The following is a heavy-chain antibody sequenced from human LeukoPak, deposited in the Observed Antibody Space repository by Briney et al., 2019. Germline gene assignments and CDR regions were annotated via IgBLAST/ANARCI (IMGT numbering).Heavy chain of an antibody. CDR2: IYYSGST. D-gene: IGHD3-10*01. Sequence: SETLTLTCTVSGGSISSYYWSWIRQPPGKGLEWIGYIYYSGSTNYNPSLKSRVTISVDTSKNQFSLKLSSVTAADTAVYYCARNYYGSGSPYGHYGMDVWGQGTTVTVSS. V-gene: IGHV4-59*01. CDR1: GGSISSYY. CDR3: ARNYYGSGSPYGHYGMDV. J-gene: IGHJ6*02.